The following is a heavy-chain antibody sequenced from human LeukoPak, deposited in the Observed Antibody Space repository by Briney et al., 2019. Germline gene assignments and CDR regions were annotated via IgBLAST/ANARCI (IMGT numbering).Heavy chain of an antibody. D-gene: IGHD3-16*01. CDR3: ARVGEGFDY. CDR2: TYYSGST. J-gene: IGHJ4*02. CDR1: GGSISSYY. Sequence: KTSETLSLTCTVSGGSISSYYWSWIRQPPGKGLEWIGYTYYSGSTNYNPSLKSRVTMSVDTSKNQFSLKLSSVTAADTAVYYCARVGEGFDYWGQGTLVTVSS. V-gene: IGHV4-59*12.